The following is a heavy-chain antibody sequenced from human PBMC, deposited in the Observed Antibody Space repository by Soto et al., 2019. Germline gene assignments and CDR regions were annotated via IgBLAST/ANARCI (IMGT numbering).Heavy chain of an antibody. D-gene: IGHD3-22*01. J-gene: IGHJ4*02. V-gene: IGHV3-23*01. Sequence: PGGSLRLSCAASGFTFGSNAMSWVRQVPGKGLEWVSGITGSGGITHYADSVKGRFTISRDNSRNTLHLQMNYLRVEDTDVYFCAKHTTFYSDRTGPGDYFDYWGQGTLVTVSS. CDR2: ITGSGGIT. CDR3: AKHTTFYSDRTGPGDYFDY. CDR1: GFTFGSNA.